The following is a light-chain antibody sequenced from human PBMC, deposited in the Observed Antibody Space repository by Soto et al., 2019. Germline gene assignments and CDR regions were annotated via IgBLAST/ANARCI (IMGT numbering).Light chain of an antibody. V-gene: IGKV1-12*01. Sequence: DIQMTQSPSFVSASVGDRVTITCRASQAVSTWLAWYQQKPGDAHKLLIYAAYTLQSGVQSRFSGSGSGTDFTLTIRSLQPEDFATYYCKQANSFPRTFGGGTKVDI. J-gene: IGKJ4*01. CDR2: AAY. CDR1: QAVSTW. CDR3: KQANSFPRT.